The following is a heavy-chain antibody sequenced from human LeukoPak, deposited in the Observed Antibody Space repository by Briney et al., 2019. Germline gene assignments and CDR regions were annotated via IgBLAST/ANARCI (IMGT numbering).Heavy chain of an antibody. J-gene: IGHJ4*02. Sequence: PGGSLRLSCAASGFTFSRYSMHWVRQGPGKGLVWVSLIDTDGSTTRYADSGKGRFTISRDNAKNTLYMQMNSLRVEDTAVYYCARVREDSSTWAYFDFWGQGTLVTVSS. V-gene: IGHV3-74*01. D-gene: IGHD6-13*01. CDR2: IDTDGSTT. CDR1: GFTFSRYS. CDR3: ARVREDSSTWAYFDF.